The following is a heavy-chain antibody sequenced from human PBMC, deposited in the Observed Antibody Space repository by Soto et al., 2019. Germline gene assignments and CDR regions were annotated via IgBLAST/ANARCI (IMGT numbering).Heavy chain of an antibody. CDR3: ARDQFLDAFDI. V-gene: IGHV3-30-3*01. CDR1: GFIFSSYS. D-gene: IGHD2-21*01. Sequence: QVQLVESGGGVVQPGRSLRLSCAASGFIFSSYSMHWVRQAPGKGLEWVAIISNDGSNKYYVDSVKGRFTISRDNSNNTLSLLMNSLRAEDTAVYYCARDQFLDAFDIWGQGTMVTVSS. J-gene: IGHJ3*02. CDR2: ISNDGSNK.